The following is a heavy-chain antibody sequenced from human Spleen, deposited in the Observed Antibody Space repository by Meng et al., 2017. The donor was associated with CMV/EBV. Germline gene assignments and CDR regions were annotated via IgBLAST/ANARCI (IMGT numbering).Heavy chain of an antibody. CDR2: IYTSGST. CDR3: ARDPLYSSGWFDY. CDR1: GGSSCTVVYS. J-gene: IGHJ4*02. V-gene: IGHV4-61*02. Sequence: HVQLHESGPRLANPSQTLSLTCTVSGGSSCTVVYSWSWLRQPAGKGLEWIGRIYTSGSTNYNPSLKSRVTMSVDTSKNQFFLRLSSVTAADTAVYYCARDPLYSSGWFDYWGQGTLVTVSS. D-gene: IGHD6-19*01.